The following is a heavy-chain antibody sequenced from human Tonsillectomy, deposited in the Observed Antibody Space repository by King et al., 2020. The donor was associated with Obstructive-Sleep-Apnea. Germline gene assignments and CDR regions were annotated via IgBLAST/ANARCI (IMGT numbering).Heavy chain of an antibody. CDR2: IYYSGNT. V-gene: IGHV4-30-4*01. J-gene: IGHJ4*02. Sequence: VQLQESGPGLVKPSQTLSLTCTVSGGSIRSADYYWSWIRQPPGKGLEWIGYIYYSGNTYSNSSLKSRVTISVDTSKNQFSLKLRSVTAADTAVYSCARLSSGWGFDYWGQGTLVTVSS. D-gene: IGHD6-19*01. CDR1: GGSIRSADYY. CDR3: ARLSSGWGFDY.